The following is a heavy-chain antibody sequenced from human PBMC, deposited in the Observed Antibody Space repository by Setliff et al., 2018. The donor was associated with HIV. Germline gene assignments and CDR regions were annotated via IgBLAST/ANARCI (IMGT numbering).Heavy chain of an antibody. CDR3: ARGSWKDGAHGYFFDY. J-gene: IGHJ4*02. CDR1: GGSVTSYY. Sequence: PSETLSLTCTVSGGSVTSYYWSWIRQSPEKGLEWTGYIYHTGITKYNPSLTSRLSTSIDTSKNQFSLSLTSVTAADTAVYYCARGSWKDGAHGYFFDYWGQGTLVTVSS. CDR2: IYHTGIT. D-gene: IGHD1-1*01. V-gene: IGHV4-59*02.